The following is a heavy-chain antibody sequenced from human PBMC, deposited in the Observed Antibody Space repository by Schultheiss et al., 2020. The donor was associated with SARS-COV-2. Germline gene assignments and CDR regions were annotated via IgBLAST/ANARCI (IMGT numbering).Heavy chain of an antibody. V-gene: IGHV4-30-2*01. CDR2: IYHSGST. J-gene: IGHJ4*02. Sequence: SETLSLTCTVSGGSISSGGYSWSWIRQPPGKGLEWIGYIYHSGSTYYNPSLKSRVTISVDKSKNQFSLKLSSVTAADTAVYYCARHGSGTSFYYWGQGTLVTVSS. D-gene: IGHD2-15*01. CDR1: GGSISSGGYS. CDR3: ARHGSGTSFYY.